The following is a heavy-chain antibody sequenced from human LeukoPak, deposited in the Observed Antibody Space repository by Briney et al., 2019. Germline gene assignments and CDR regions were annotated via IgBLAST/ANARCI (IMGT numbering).Heavy chain of an antibody. D-gene: IGHD5-18*01. V-gene: IGHV4-61*02. CDR1: GGSISSGSYY. J-gene: IGHJ4*02. Sequence: SQTLSLTCTVSGGSISSGSYYWSWIRQPAGTGLEWIGRIYTSGSTNYNPSLKSRVTISVDTSKNQFSLKLSSVTAADTAVYYCARADTALRWGKTTFDYWGQGTLVTVSS. CDR3: ARADTALRWGKTTFDY. CDR2: IYTSGST.